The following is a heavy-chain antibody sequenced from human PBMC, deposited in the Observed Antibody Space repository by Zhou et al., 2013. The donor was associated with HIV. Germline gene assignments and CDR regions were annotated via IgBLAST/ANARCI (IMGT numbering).Heavy chain of an antibody. D-gene: IGHD6-13*01. V-gene: IGHV1-69*05. Sequence: QVQLVQSASEVRNPGPGSSVTVSCETSGGTFGDYAVNWVRQAPGHGFEWMGGIIPMFATPNYAQKFQGRVSITTDESTRTVYLELRRLRPDDTAVYYCARGWRRAAVPLTSIFTMDVWGRKDRRSPS. J-gene: IGHJ6*01. CDR2: IIPMFATP. CDR1: GGTFGDYA. CDR3: ARGWRRAAVPLTSIFTMDV.